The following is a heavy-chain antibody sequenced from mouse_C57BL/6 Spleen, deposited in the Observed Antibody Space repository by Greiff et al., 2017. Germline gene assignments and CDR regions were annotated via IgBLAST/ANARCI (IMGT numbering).Heavy chain of an antibody. Sequence: VQLQQPGAELVKPGASVKLSCKASGYTFTSYWMHWVKQRPGQGLEWIGRIHPNSGSTNYNEKFKSKATLTEDKSSSTAYMQLSSLTSEDSAVYYCANYGSGHDFDYWGQGTTLTVSS. J-gene: IGHJ2*01. CDR2: IHPNSGST. D-gene: IGHD1-1*01. V-gene: IGHV1-64*01. CDR1: GYTFTSYW. CDR3: ANYGSGHDFDY.